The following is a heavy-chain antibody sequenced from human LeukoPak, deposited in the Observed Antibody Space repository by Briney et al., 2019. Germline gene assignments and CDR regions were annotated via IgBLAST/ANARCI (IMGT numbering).Heavy chain of an antibody. J-gene: IGHJ4*02. D-gene: IGHD2-15*01. CDR1: GGTFSSYA. Sequence: PLASVKVSCKASGGTFSSYAISWVRQAPGQGLEWMGGIIPIFGTANYAQKFQGRVTITADESTSTAYMELSSLRSEDTAVYYCARCTGGGSCYGVRYWGQGTLVTVSS. CDR3: ARCTGGGSCYGVRY. CDR2: IIPIFGTA. V-gene: IGHV1-69*13.